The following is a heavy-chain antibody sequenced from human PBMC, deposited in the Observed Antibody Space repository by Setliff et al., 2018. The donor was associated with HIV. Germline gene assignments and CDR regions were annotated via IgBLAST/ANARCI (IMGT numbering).Heavy chain of an antibody. V-gene: IGHV4-34*01. D-gene: IGHD1-26*01. CDR3: ARGHGVYSGSYLAVYFDY. J-gene: IGHJ4*02. CDR1: GGSFSGYY. CDR2: INHSGST. Sequence: ETLSLTCAVYGGSFSGYYWSWIRQPPGKGLEWIGEINHSGSTNYKPSLKSRVTISVDMSKNQVSLKVSSVAAADTAVYYCARGHGVYSGSYLAVYFDYWGQGTLVTVSS.